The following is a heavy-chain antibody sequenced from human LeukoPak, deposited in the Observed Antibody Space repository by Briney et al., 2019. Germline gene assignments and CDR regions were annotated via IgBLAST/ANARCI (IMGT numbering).Heavy chain of an antibody. CDR3: ARVGDSSAYYPFDS. V-gene: IGHV4-39*07. J-gene: IGHJ4*02. CDR2: IYYSGST. CDR1: GGSISSNSYY. D-gene: IGHD3-22*01. Sequence: SETLSLTCTVSGGSISSNSYYWGWIRQPPGKGLEWIGSIYYSGSTNYNPSLKSRVTISVDTSKNQFSLKLSSVTAADTAVYYCARVGDSSAYYPFDSWGQGTLVTVSS.